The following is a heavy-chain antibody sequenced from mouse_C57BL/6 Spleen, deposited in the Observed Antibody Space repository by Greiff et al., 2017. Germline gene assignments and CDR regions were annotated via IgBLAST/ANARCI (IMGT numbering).Heavy chain of an antibody. D-gene: IGHD4-1*01. CDR3: ARTGNWGYFDY. CDR2: ISYDGSN. V-gene: IGHV3-6*01. Sequence: ESGPGLVKPSQSLSLTCSVTGYSITSGYYWNWIRQFPGNKLEWMGYISYDGSNNYNPSLKNRISITRDTSKNQFFLKLNSVTTEDTATYYCARTGNWGYFDYWGQGTTLTVSS. J-gene: IGHJ2*01. CDR1: GYSITSGYY.